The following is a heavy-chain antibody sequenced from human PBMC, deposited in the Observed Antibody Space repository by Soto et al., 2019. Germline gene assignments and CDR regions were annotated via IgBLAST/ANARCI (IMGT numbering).Heavy chain of an antibody. D-gene: IGHD6-6*01. CDR3: ARGREARLRYYYGIDV. J-gene: IGHJ6*02. CDR2: INPSGGST. V-gene: IGHV1-46*01. Sequence: ASVKVSCKASGYTFTSYYMHWVRQAPGQGLEWMGIINPSGGSTSYAQKFQGRVTMTRDTSKSTVYMELSSLRAEDTAVYYCARGREARLRYYYGIDVWGQGTPVTVSS. CDR1: GYTFTSYY.